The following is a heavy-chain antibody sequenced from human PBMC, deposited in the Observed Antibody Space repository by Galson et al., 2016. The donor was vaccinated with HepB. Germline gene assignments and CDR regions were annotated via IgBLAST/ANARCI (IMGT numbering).Heavy chain of an antibody. J-gene: IGHJ4*02. Sequence: SVKVSCKASGGTFSNYAISWVRQAPGQGLEWMGGIIPIFHAASSAQKFQGIVSITADDTTSTAYMELSSLRSEATAVYYCARGAWVAGTQGGFDYWGQGTLVTVSS. CDR1: GGTFSNYA. CDR2: IIPIFHAA. V-gene: IGHV1-69*13. CDR3: ARGAWVAGTQGGFDY. D-gene: IGHD6-19*01.